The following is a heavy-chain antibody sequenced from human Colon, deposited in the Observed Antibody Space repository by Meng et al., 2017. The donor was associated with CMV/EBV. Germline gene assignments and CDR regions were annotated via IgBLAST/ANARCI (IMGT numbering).Heavy chain of an antibody. CDR1: GYTFTSYG. CDR3: ARGRPNWSGVLDY. CDR2: ISGSTGYT. Sequence: QCQRVESGVEVKEPGASVLVSCRSSGYTFTSYGTNWVRQAPGQGLEWMGWISGSTGYTNRAQKFQGRVTMTTDTSTSTAYLALTSLTSNDTAVYYCARGRPNWSGVLDYWGQGTLVTVSS. J-gene: IGHJ4*02. D-gene: IGHD1-1*01. V-gene: IGHV1-18*01.